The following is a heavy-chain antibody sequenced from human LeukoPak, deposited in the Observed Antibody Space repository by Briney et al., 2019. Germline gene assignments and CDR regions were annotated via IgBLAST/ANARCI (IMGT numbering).Heavy chain of an antibody. CDR2: ISGYNGNT. Sequence: GASVKVSCKASGYTFTTYGISWLRQAPGQGLEWMGWISGYNGNTHYAQRVQGRVTMTTDTSTSTAYMELRSLTSDDTAVYYCARALSNIIVPVAITYWGQGTLVTVSS. CDR1: GYTFTTYG. V-gene: IGHV1-18*01. D-gene: IGHD2-2*01. CDR3: ARALSNIIVPVAITY. J-gene: IGHJ4*02.